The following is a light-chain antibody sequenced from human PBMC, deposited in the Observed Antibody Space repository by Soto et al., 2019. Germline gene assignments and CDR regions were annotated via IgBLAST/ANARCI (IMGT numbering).Light chain of an antibody. CDR1: EPITDF. CDR3: QQTFSPFVT. J-gene: IGKJ4*01. V-gene: IGKV1-39*01. CDR2: SAS. Sequence: DIQMTQSPPSLSASLGDSVTITCRASEPITDFLNWYQLKPGKAPRLLIDSASNVQPGVPSRFSGSGYGTDFTLTLSGLQHEDSATYYCQQTFSPFVTFGAGTKVEV.